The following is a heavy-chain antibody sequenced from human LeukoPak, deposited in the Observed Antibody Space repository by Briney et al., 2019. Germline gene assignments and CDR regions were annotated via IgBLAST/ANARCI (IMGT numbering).Heavy chain of an antibody. Sequence: SETLSLTCTVSGGSISSYYWSWIRQPPGKGLEWIGYIYYSGSTNYNPSLKSRVTISVGTSKKQFSLKLSSVTAVDTAVYYCARGYSSSSGRPDYWGQGTLVTVSS. CDR1: GGSISSYY. D-gene: IGHD6-6*01. CDR3: ARGYSSSSGRPDY. J-gene: IGHJ4*02. CDR2: IYYSGST. V-gene: IGHV4-59*08.